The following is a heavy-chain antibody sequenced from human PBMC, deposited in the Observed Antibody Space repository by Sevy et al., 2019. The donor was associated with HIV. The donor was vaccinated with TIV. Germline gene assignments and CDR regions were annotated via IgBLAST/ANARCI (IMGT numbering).Heavy chain of an antibody. CDR1: GFTFSNYG. CDR3: AKDFTGYNGMDV. D-gene: IGHD1-1*01. V-gene: IGHV3-30*18. CDR2: ISYDGSNK. Sequence: GGSLRLSCAASGFTFSNYGMHWVRQAPGKGLEWVAVISYDGSNKFYGGSVKGRFTISRDTSKNTLHLQMNSLGLEDTAVYYCAKDFTGYNGMDVWGQGTMVTVSS. J-gene: IGHJ6*02.